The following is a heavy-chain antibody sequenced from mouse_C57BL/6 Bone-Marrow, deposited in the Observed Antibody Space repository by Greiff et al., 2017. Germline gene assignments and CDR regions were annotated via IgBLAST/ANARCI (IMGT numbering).Heavy chain of an antibody. CDR3: THYDYGSKSWFAY. J-gene: IGHJ3*01. Sequence: EVKVEESGGGLVQPGGSMKLSCAASGFTFSDAWMDWVRQSPEKGLEWVAEIRNKANNHATYYAESVKGRFTISRDDSKSSVYLQKNSIRTEDTGIYYCTHYDYGSKSWFAYWGQGTLVTVSA. D-gene: IGHD1-1*01. CDR1: GFTFSDAW. V-gene: IGHV6-6*01. CDR2: IRNKANNHAT.